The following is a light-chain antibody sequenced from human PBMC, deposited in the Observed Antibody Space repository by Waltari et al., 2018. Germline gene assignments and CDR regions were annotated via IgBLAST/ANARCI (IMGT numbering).Light chain of an antibody. J-gene: IGKJ1*01. V-gene: IGKV3-20*01. CDR3: QQFVSSPRT. Sequence: VLTQSPGTLSLSPGEKATLSCRASQSVSNNNLLWYQQKPGQAPRVLIYGTSNRATGIPDRFSGSGSGTDFTLTISRLEPEDFAVYYCQQFVSSPRTFGQGTKVEFK. CDR2: GTS. CDR1: QSVSNNN.